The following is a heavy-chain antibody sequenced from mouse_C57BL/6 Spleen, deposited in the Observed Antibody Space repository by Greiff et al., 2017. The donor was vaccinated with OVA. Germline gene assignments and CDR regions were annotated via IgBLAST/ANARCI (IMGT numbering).Heavy chain of an antibody. CDR3: ARHTDGNVDY. V-gene: IGHV5-9*01. CDR1: GFTFSSYT. Sequence: EVKVVESGGGLVKPGGSLKLSCAASGFTFSSYTMSWVRQTPEKRLEWVATISGGGGNTYYPDSVKGRFTISRDNAKNTLYLQMSSLRSEDTALYYCARHTDGNVDYWGQGTTLTVSS. D-gene: IGHD2-1*01. J-gene: IGHJ2*01. CDR2: ISGGGGNT.